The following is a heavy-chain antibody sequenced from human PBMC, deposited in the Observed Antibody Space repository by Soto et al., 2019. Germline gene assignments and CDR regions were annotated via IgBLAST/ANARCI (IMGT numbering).Heavy chain of an antibody. J-gene: IGHJ6*02. D-gene: IGHD6-13*01. Sequence: ASVKVSCKASGYTFTSYGISWVRQAPGQGLEWMGWISAYNGNTNYAQKLQGRVTMTTDTSTSTAYMELRSLRSDDTAVYYCARDLGSVKAAPRAYYYYNGMDAWGQGTTVTVSS. CDR3: ARDLGSVKAAPRAYYYYNGMDA. V-gene: IGHV1-18*01. CDR1: GYTFTSYG. CDR2: ISAYNGNT.